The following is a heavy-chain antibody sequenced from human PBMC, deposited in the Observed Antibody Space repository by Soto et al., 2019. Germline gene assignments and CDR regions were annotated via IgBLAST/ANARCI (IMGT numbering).Heavy chain of an antibody. CDR2: INYGGTT. Sequence: SETLSLTCSVSRDSIRTYYWTWIRQPPGKGLEWIAYINYGGTTNYNPSIKCRVTISVDTSQNQFSLRLNSVTAADTAVDYGARLRGRGEVSPYFDDWGQGILVTVSS. CDR3: ARLRGRGEVSPYFDD. V-gene: IGHV4-59*08. J-gene: IGHJ4*02. CDR1: RDSIRTYY. D-gene: IGHD3-16*02.